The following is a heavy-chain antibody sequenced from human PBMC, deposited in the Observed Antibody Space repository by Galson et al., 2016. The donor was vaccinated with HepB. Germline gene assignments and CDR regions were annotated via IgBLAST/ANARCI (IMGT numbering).Heavy chain of an antibody. CDR2: IWYDGSNK. D-gene: IGHD4-17*01. J-gene: IGHJ6*02. Sequence: SLRLSCAASGFTFSSYGMHWVRQAPGKGLKWVAVIWYDGSNKQFADSVTGRFTISRDNSKNTVYLQMNSLRAEDTAVYYCARGDYGAYSPFGMDVWGQGTTVTVSS. CDR1: GFTFSSYG. CDR3: ARGDYGAYSPFGMDV. V-gene: IGHV3-33*01.